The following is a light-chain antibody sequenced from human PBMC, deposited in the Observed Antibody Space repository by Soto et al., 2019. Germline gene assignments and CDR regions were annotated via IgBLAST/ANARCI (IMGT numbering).Light chain of an antibody. Sequence: QSALTQPRSVSGSPGQSVTISCTGTSSDVGAYNYVSWYQQHPGKVPKLMIYDVSRRPSGVPDRFSGSKSGNTASLTISGLQADDEADYYCCSYACSYTVVFGGGTKLTVL. V-gene: IGLV2-11*01. CDR3: CSYACSYTVV. CDR1: SSDVGAYNY. J-gene: IGLJ3*02. CDR2: DVS.